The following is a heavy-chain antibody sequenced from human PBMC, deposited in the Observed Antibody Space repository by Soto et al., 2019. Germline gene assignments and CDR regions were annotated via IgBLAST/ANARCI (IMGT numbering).Heavy chain of an antibody. CDR2: MNPNSGNT. J-gene: IGHJ6*03. D-gene: IGHD3-3*01. Sequence: ASVKVSCKASGYTFTSYDINWVRQATGQGLEWMGWMNPNSGNTGYAQKFQGRVTMTRNTSISTAYMELSSLRSEDTDVYYCARGVRYYYDFSSGYHPSYYYYYLDVWGKGTTVTVSS. CDR1: GYTFTSYD. V-gene: IGHV1-8*01. CDR3: ARGVRYYYDFSSGYHPSYYYYYLDV.